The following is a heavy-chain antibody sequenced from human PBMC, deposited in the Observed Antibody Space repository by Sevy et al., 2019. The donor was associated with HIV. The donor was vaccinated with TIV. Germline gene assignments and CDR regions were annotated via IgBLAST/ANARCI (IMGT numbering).Heavy chain of an antibody. Sequence: GGSLRLSCAASGFTLISYGMHWVRQAPGKGLEWVAVIRYDGSNKYYADSVKGRFTISRDNSKNTLYLQMNSLRAEDTAVYYCARDRLGITISAEWGGGMDVWGQGTTVTVSS. CDR2: IRYDGSNK. V-gene: IGHV3-33*01. CDR3: ARDRLGITISAEWGGGMDV. J-gene: IGHJ6*02. D-gene: IGHD3-3*01. CDR1: GFTLISYG.